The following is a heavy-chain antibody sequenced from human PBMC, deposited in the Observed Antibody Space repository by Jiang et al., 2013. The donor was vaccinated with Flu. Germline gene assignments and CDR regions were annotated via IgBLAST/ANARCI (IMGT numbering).Heavy chain of an antibody. CDR1: GGSISSSSYY. Sequence: GPGLVKPSETLSLTCTVSGGSISSSSYYWGWIRQPPGKGLEWIGSIYYSGSTYYNPSLKSRVTISVDTSKNQFSLKLSSVTAADTAVYYCARGYYDSSGYYGMDVWGQGTTVTVSS. V-gene: IGHV4-39*01. D-gene: IGHD3-22*01. CDR3: ARGYYDSSGYYGMDV. CDR2: IYYSGST. J-gene: IGHJ6*02.